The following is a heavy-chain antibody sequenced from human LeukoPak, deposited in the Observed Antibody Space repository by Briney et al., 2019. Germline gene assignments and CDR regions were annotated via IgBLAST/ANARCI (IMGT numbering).Heavy chain of an antibody. CDR2: ISGSGGST. J-gene: IGHJ6*03. V-gene: IGHV3-23*01. CDR1: GFTFSSYG. Sequence: PGGSLRPSCAASGFTFSSYGMSWVRQAPGKGLEWVSAISGSGGSTYYADSVKGRFTISRDNSKNTLYLQMNSLRAEDTAVYYCAKDPHNLAVAGYYYYYYMDVWGKGTTVTISS. D-gene: IGHD6-19*01. CDR3: AKDPHNLAVAGYYYYYYMDV.